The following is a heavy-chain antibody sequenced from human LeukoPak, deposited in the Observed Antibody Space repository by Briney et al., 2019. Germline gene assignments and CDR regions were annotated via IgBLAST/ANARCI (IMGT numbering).Heavy chain of an antibody. Sequence: ASVKVSCKASGYTFTGYYMHWVRQAPGQGLEWMGWINPNSGGTNYAQKFQGGVTMTRDTSISTAYMELSRLRSDDTAVYYCASGLDFWSGYLGPWGQGTLVTVSS. J-gene: IGHJ5*02. CDR1: GYTFTGYY. CDR2: INPNSGGT. CDR3: ASGLDFWSGYLGP. D-gene: IGHD3-3*01. V-gene: IGHV1-2*02.